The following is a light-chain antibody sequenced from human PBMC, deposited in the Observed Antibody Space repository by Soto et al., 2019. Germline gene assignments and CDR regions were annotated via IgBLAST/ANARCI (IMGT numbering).Light chain of an antibody. CDR3: QQYNNYTST. CDR1: QTISNW. Sequence: QMTQSQYSTSASVGEIVSTSCRASQTISNWLAWYQQKPGKAPKLLIYDASSLESGVPSRFSGSGSGTEFTLIISNLQPDEFATYFCQQYNNYTSTFAQGTNVDI. J-gene: IGKJ1*01. V-gene: IGKV1-5*01. CDR2: DAS.